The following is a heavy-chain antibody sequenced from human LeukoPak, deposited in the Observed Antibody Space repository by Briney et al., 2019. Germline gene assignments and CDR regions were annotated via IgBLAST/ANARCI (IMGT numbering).Heavy chain of an antibody. V-gene: IGHV3-48*03. D-gene: IGHD2-15*01. CDR2: ISSSGSTI. CDR3: EVVVVVAATRDYFDY. J-gene: IGHJ4*02. Sequence: GGSLRLSCAASGFTFSSYEMNWVRQAPGKGLEWVSYISSSGSTIYYADSVKGRFTISRDNAKNSLYLQMNSLRAEDTAVYYCEVVVVVAATRDYFDYWGQGTLVTVSS. CDR1: GFTFSSYE.